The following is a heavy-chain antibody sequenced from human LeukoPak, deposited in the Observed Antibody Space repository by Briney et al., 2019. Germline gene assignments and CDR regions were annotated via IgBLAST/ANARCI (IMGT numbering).Heavy chain of an antibody. CDR2: ISYDGSNK. CDR3: AREYYYDSSGRHWFDP. CDR1: GFTFSSYA. V-gene: IGHV3-30-3*01. Sequence: GGSLRLSCAASGFTFSSYAMHWVRQAPSKGLEWVAVISYDGSNKYYADSVKGRFTISRDNSKNTLYLQMNSLRAEDTAVYYCAREYYYDSSGRHWFDPWGQGTLVTVSS. J-gene: IGHJ5*02. D-gene: IGHD3-22*01.